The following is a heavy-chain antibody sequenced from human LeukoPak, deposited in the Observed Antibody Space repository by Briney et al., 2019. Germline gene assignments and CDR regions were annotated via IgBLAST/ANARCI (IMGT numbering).Heavy chain of an antibody. J-gene: IGHJ3*02. CDR2: INHSGST. Sequence: SETLSLTCAVYGGSFSGYYWSWIRQLPGKGLEWIGEINHSGSTNYNPSLKSRVTISVDTSKNQFSLKLSSVTAADTAVYYCARDASAGYCSGGSCYSGVPFDIWGQGTMVTVSS. CDR3: ARDASAGYCSGGSCYSGVPFDI. V-gene: IGHV4-34*01. CDR1: GGSFSGYY. D-gene: IGHD2-15*01.